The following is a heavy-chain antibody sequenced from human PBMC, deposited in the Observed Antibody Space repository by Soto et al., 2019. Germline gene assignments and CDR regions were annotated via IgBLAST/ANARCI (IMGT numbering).Heavy chain of an antibody. CDR1: GFTFGDYA. V-gene: IGHV3-9*01. D-gene: IGHD3-10*01. CDR2: FKWNSGDV. J-gene: IGHJ6*02. Sequence: EMQLVESGGGLVQPGRSLRLSCAASGFTFGDYAMHWVRQVPGKGLEWVSGFKWNSGDVGYADSVKGRFTISRYNAKNSLYLQMNSLRPEDTAVYYCAKDRSSGSPYYGMDFWGQGTMVTVSS. CDR3: AKDRSSGSPYYGMDF.